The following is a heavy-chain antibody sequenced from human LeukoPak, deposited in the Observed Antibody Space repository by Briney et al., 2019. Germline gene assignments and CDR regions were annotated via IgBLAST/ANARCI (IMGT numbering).Heavy chain of an antibody. CDR1: GYSFTGYW. V-gene: IGHV5-51*01. J-gene: IGHJ4*02. Sequence: GESLKISCKGSGYSFTGYWIGWVRQMPGKGLDWMGVIYPGDSDSRYSPPFQGQVTMSVDKSISTAYLQWSSLKASDTAMYYCARAYSYGQPYYFDCWGQGTLVTVSS. CDR3: ARAYSYGQPYYFDC. D-gene: IGHD5-18*01. CDR2: IYPGDSDS.